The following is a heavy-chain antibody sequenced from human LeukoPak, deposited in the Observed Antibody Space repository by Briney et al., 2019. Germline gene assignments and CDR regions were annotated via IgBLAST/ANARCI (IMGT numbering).Heavy chain of an antibody. CDR2: ISSSGSTI. CDR3: AKDISDYLIGMDV. CDR1: GFTFSSYE. J-gene: IGHJ6*02. D-gene: IGHD4-11*01. V-gene: IGHV3-48*03. Sequence: GGSLRLSCAASGFTFSSYEMNWVRQAPGKGLEWVSYISSSGSTIYYADSVKGRFTTSRDNAKNSLYLQMNSLRAEDTALYYCAKDISDYLIGMDVWGQGTTVTVSS.